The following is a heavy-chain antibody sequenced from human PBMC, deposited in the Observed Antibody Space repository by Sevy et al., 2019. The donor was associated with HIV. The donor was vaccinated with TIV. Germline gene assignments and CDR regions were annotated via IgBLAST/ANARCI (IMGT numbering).Heavy chain of an antibody. Sequence: GGSLRLSCTTSGFTFDDYAMSWFRQAPGKGLEWVAFITRNSYEAYGGTTYYAASVKGRLIISRDDSKSVAYLQMNSLKTEDTAVYYCTRGLATADTPEYYFDYWGQGTLVTVSS. V-gene: IGHV3-49*03. CDR3: TRGLATADTPEYYFDY. CDR1: GFTFDDYA. J-gene: IGHJ4*02. CDR2: ITRNSYEAYGGTT. D-gene: IGHD5-12*01.